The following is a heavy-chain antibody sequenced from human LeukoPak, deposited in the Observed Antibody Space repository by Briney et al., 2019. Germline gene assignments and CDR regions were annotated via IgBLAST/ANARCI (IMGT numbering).Heavy chain of an antibody. D-gene: IGHD3-22*01. CDR3: ARSHPSSGYYPLMDS. CDR2: VYYSGST. CDR1: GGSISTTTYY. Sequence: SETLSLTCTVSGGSISTTTYYCGWIRQPPGKGLEWIGSVYYSGSTYYNPSLKSRLTILVDTSNNQFSLTLSSVTAADTAVYYCARSHPSSGYYPLMDSWGQGTLLTVSS. V-gene: IGHV4-39*01. J-gene: IGHJ4*02.